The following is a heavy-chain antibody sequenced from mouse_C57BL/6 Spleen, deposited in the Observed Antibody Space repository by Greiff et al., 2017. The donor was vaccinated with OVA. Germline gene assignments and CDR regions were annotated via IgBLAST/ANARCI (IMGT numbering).Heavy chain of an antibody. V-gene: IGHV6-3*01. CDR3: TAAGTFAY. CDR2: IRLKSDNYAT. J-gene: IGHJ3*01. Sequence: EVHLVESGGGLVQPGGSMKLSCVASGFTFSNYWMNWVRQSPEKGLEWVAQIRLKSDNYATHYAESVKGRFTISRDDSKSSVYLQMNNLRAEDTGIYYCTAAGTFAYWGQGTLVTVSA. D-gene: IGHD4-1*01. CDR1: GFTFSNYW.